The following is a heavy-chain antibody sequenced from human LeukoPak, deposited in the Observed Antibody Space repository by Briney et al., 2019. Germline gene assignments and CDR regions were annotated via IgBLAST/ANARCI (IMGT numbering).Heavy chain of an antibody. CDR1: GGSISSSSYY. CDR2: IYYSGST. D-gene: IGHD3-9*01. CDR3: ARRESGGYDILTGYPIYYYYGMDV. V-gene: IGHV4-39*01. J-gene: IGHJ6*02. Sequence: SETLSLTCTVSGGSISSSSYYWGWIRQPPGKGLEWIGSIYYSGSTYYNPSLKSRVTISVDTSKNQFSLKLSSVTAADTAVYYCARRESGGYDILTGYPIYYYYGMDVWGQGTTVTVSS.